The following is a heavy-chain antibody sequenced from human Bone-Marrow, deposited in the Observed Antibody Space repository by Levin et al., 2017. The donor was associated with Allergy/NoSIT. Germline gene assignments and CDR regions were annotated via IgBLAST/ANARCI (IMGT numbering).Heavy chain of an antibody. Sequence: SGPTLVKPRETLTLTCTVSGFSINNGLLGLSWIRQPPGKALEWLAHIFSNDERSYNTSLRNRLTISKDTSKSQVVLTMTNVDPVDTATYYCARTRQFFVESHFDDWGHGTLVTVSS. J-gene: IGHJ4*01. CDR2: IFSNDER. CDR3: ARTRQFFVESHFDD. D-gene: IGHD3-10*01. CDR1: GFSINNGLLG. V-gene: IGHV2-26*01.